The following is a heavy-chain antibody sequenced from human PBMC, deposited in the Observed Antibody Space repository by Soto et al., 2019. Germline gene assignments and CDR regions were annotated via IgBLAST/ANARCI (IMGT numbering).Heavy chain of an antibody. CDR2: ISYDGSNK. D-gene: IGHD3-3*01. CDR3: ARETYYDFWSGPYYGMDV. J-gene: IGHJ6*02. V-gene: IGHV3-30-3*01. Sequence: QVQLVESGGGVVQPGRSLRLSCAASGFTFSSYAMHWVRQAPGKGLEWVAVISYDGSNKYYADSVKGRFTISRDNSKNPLYLQMNSLGAEDTAVYYCARETYYDFWSGPYYGMDVWGQGTTVTVSS. CDR1: GFTFSSYA.